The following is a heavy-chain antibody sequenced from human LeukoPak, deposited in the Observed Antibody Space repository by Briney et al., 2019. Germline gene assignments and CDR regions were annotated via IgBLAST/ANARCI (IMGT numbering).Heavy chain of an antibody. CDR2: ITYSGTT. J-gene: IGHJ4*02. D-gene: IGHD1/OR15-1a*01. Sequence: AETLSLTCAVYGGSFSGYYWSWIRQPPGKGLEWIGEITYSGTTNYNPSLKSRVTISVDTSKNQFSLRLSSVTAADTAVYYCAKNRNAAPYYFDCWGQGTLVTVSS. V-gene: IGHV4-34*01. CDR3: AKNRNAAPYYFDC. CDR1: GGSFSGYY.